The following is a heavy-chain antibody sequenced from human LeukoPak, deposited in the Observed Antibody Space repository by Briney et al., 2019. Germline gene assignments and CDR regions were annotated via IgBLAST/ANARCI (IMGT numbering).Heavy chain of an antibody. CDR1: GFTFSTYA. D-gene: IGHD2-21*02. CDR2: IRHDGSIK. J-gene: IGHJ4*02. Sequence: PGGSLRLSCAASGFTFSTYAMHWVRQAPGQGLDWVAFIRHDGSIKYCADSVKGRFTISRDNSKNTLYLQMNSLRTEDTAVYYCARGDCSGDCYHPLYYWGQGSLVTVSS. CDR3: ARGDCSGDCYHPLYY. V-gene: IGHV3-30*02.